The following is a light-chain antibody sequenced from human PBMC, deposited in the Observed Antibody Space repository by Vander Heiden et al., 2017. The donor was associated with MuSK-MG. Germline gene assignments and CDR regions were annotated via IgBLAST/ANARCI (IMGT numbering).Light chain of an antibody. V-gene: IGKV4-1*01. CDR2: WAS. CDR1: QSVLYSSNNKNY. CDR3: QQDDSTPPA. J-gene: IGKJ3*01. Sequence: DIVMTQSPDSLAVYLGERATINCKSSQSVLYSSNNKNYLAWYQQKPVQPPKLLIYWASTRESGVPDRFSGSGSGTDFTLTISSLQAEDVAVYYCQQDDSTPPAFGPGTKVDIK.